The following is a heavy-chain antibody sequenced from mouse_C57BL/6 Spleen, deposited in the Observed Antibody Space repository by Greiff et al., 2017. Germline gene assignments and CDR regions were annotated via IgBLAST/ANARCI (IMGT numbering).Heavy chain of an antibody. D-gene: IGHD2-5*01. J-gene: IGHJ3*01. CDR2: ISSGSSTI. Sequence: EVKLMESGGGLVKPGGSLKLSCAASGFTFSDYGMHWVRQAPEKGLEWVAYISSGSSTIYYADTVKGRFTISRDNAKNTLFLQMTSLRSEDTAMYYCALSHYSNYAFAYWGQGTLVTVSA. V-gene: IGHV5-17*01. CDR3: ALSHYSNYAFAY. CDR1: GFTFSDYG.